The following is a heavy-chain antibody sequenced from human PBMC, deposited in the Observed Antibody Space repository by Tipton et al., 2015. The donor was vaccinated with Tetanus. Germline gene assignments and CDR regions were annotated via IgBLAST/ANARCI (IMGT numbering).Heavy chain of an antibody. V-gene: IGHV5-51*01. CDR1: GYNFSSYW. CDR2: IYPGDSNT. J-gene: IGHJ5*02. D-gene: IGHD5/OR15-5a*01. Sequence: VQLVQSGAEVKKPGESLKISCKGSGYNFSSYWIGWVRQMPGKGLEWMGSIYPGDSNTRYSPSFQGHVTISADKSISTAYLQWSSLKASDTAMYYCARRLTSTALGLWLDPWGQGTLVTVSS. CDR3: ARRLTSTALGLWLDP.